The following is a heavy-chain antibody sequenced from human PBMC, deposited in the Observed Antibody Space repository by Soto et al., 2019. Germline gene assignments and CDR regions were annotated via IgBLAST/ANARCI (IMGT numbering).Heavy chain of an antibody. J-gene: IGHJ6*02. V-gene: IGHV6-1*01. D-gene: IGHD2-15*01. CDR1: GDSVSSNSAA. Sequence: TLSLTCAISGDSVSSNSAAWNWIRQSPSRGLEWLGRTYYRSKWYNDYAVSVKSRITINPDTSKNQFSLQLNSVTPEDTAVYYCARDWGYCSGGSCSRRKYYYYGMDVWGQGTTVTVSS. CDR3: ARDWGYCSGGSCSRRKYYYYGMDV. CDR2: TYYRSKWYN.